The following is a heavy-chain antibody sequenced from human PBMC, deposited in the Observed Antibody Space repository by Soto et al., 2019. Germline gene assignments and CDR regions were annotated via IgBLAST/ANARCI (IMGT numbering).Heavy chain of an antibody. Sequence: GESLKISCKGSGYSFTKYWIGWVRQMPGEGLEWMGIIFPGDSNTRYSPSFQGQVTISVDKSISTAYLQWSSLRASDTAMYYCARRGHCNSYTCDNYYGVDVWGQGTTVTVSS. CDR1: GYSFTKYW. V-gene: IGHV5-51*01. CDR3: ARRGHCNSYTCDNYYGVDV. CDR2: IFPGDSNT. D-gene: IGHD2-2*01. J-gene: IGHJ6*02.